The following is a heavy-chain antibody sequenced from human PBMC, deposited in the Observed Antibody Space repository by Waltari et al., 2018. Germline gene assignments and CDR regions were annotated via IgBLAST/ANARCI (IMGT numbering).Heavy chain of an antibody. CDR1: GGSISSYT. V-gene: IGHV4-59*01. J-gene: IGHJ5*02. D-gene: IGHD3-3*01. CDR2: IYYSGST. Sequence: QVQLQESGPGLVKPSETLSLTCPVPGGSISSYTWSWFRQPPGKGLEWIGYIYYSGSTNYNPSLKSRVTISVDTSKNQFSLKLSSVTAADTAVYYCARTGTAFWNWFDPWGQGTLVTVSS. CDR3: ARTGTAFWNWFDP.